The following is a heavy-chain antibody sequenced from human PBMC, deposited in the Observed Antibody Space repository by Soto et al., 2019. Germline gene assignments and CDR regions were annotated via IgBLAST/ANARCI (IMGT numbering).Heavy chain of an antibody. J-gene: IGHJ5*02. V-gene: IGHV4-39*01. CDR1: GGSISSSNHY. CDR2: IYYSGGT. D-gene: IGHD3-10*01. Sequence: QLQLQESGPGLVKPSETLSLTCTVSGGSISSSNHYWGWICQTPGKGLEWIGNIYYSGGTFYNASLKGRVALSVDTSKKQLALRVTSVTAAATAVYYCARRSYGSGVDLWGQGTLVTVSS. CDR3: ARRSYGSGVDL.